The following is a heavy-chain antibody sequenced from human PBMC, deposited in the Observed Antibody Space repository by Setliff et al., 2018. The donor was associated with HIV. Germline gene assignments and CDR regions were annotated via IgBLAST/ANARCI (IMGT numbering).Heavy chain of an antibody. V-gene: IGHV3-21*06. J-gene: IGHJ6*03. Sequence: TGGSLRLSCAASGFTFSGYNLNWVRQAPGKGLEWISSISGSSGYEYYADSVKGRFAISRDSAKNSLYLQTSSLRAEDTAVYYCAREVYRYDDGSESMDVWGKGTTVTVSS. CDR3: AREVYRYDDGSESMDV. D-gene: IGHD5-18*01. CDR2: ISGSSGYE. CDR1: GFTFSGYN.